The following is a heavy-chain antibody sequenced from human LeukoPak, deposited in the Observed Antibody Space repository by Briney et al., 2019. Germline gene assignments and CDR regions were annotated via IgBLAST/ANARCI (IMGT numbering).Heavy chain of an antibody. V-gene: IGHV1-46*01. D-gene: IGHD3-22*01. CDR2: INPSGGTT. CDR1: GYTFSKYY. CDR3: ARGGLRDSSGWSNWYLDL. Sequence: ASVNVSCKASGYTFSKYYLQWVRQAPGQGLEWMGMINPSGGTTSYAQKFQDRVTMTRDTSTSTVYMELSSLRSEDTAVYYCARGGLRDSSGWSNWYLDLWGRGTLVTVSS. J-gene: IGHJ2*01.